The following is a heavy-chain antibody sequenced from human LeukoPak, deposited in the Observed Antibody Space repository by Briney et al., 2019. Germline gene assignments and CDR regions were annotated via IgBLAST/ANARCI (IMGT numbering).Heavy chain of an antibody. CDR1: GFTLSNYP. V-gene: IGHV3-23*01. D-gene: IGHD3-16*02. CDR2: IGEEKSGSWT. Sequence: GGSLRLSCAASGFTLSNYPMGWVRQAPVKGLEWLSAIGEEKSGSWTKSADSVKGRFTISRDNSENTLYLQMDSLTVEDTAVYYCAKAGVVSGWDYWGQGVLVTVSS. J-gene: IGHJ4*02. CDR3: AKAGVVSGWDY.